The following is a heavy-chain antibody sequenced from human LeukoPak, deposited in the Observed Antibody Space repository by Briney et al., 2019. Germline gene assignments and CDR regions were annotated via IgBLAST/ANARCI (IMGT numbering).Heavy chain of an antibody. CDR2: IPYDGSNK. J-gene: IGHJ4*02. D-gene: IGHD6-13*01. CDR1: GFTFSSYA. V-gene: IGHV3-30-3*01. Sequence: GGSLRLSCAASGFTFSSYAMHWVRQAPGKGLEWVAVIPYDGSNKYYADSVKGRFTISRDNSKNTLYLQMNSLRAEDTAVYYCARDRTAAAFDYWGQGTLVTVSS. CDR3: ARDRTAAAFDY.